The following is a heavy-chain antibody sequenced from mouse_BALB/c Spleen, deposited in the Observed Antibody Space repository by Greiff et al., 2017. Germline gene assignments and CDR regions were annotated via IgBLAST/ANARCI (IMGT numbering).Heavy chain of an antibody. V-gene: IGHV2-9*02. Sequence: VKLVESGPGLVAPSQSLSITCTVSGFSLTSYGVHWVRQPPGKGLEWLGVIWAGGSTNYNSALMSRLSISKDNSKSQVFLKMNSLQTDDTAMYYCARDSYGYNYYAMDYWGQGTSVTVSS. CDR2: IWAGGST. CDR1: GFSLTSYG. CDR3: ARDSYGYNYYAMDY. J-gene: IGHJ4*01. D-gene: IGHD1-2*01.